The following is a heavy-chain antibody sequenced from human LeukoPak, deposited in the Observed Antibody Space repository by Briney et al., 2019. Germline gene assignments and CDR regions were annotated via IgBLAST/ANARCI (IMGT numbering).Heavy chain of an antibody. CDR3: AKFLGGGYSYGYSFHY. D-gene: IGHD5-18*01. J-gene: IGHJ4*02. CDR1: EFTFNTSA. CDR2: ISANGVIK. Sequence: GGSLRLSCAASEFTFNTSAMSWIRQAPGKGLEWVSGISANGVIKYYADSVKGRFTLSRDNSKNTLYLQMNSLRAEDTAVYYCAKFLGGGYSYGYSFHYWGQGTLVTVSS. V-gene: IGHV3-23*01.